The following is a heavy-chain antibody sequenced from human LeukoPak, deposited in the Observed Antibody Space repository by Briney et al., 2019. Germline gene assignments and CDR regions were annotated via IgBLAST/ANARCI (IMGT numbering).Heavy chain of an antibody. D-gene: IGHD1-26*01. J-gene: IGHJ4*02. CDR1: GGSISSYY. CDR2: IYTSGST. V-gene: IGHV4-4*07. CDR3: ARSGSYYDVGRKYYFDY. Sequence: PSETLSLTRTVSGGSISSYYWSWIRQPAGKGLEWIGRIYTSGSTNYNPSLKSRVTMSVDTSKNQFSLKLSSVTAADTAVYYCARSGSYYDVGRKYYFDYWGQGTLVTVSS.